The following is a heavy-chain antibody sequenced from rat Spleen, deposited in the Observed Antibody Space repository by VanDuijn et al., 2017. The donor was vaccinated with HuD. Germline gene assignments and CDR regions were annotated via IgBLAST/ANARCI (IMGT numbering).Heavy chain of an antibody. CDR2: ISTGGGNT. Sequence: EVQLVESGGGLVQPGRSLKLSCAASGFNFNDYWMGWVRQTPTKGLEWVASISTGGGNTYYRDSVKGRFTISRDNAKNTQYLQMDSLRSEDTATYFCARRDFSSFIYAFFDYWGQGVMVTVSS. CDR1: GFNFNDYW. CDR3: ARRDFSSFIYAFFDY. J-gene: IGHJ2*01. V-gene: IGHV5S14*01. D-gene: IGHD1-2*01.